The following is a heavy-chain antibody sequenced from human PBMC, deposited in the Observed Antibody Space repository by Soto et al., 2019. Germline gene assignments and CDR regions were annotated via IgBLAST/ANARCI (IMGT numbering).Heavy chain of an antibody. J-gene: IGHJ4*02. D-gene: IGHD3-10*01. CDR2: MHHSGST. Sequence: TLSLTCVVSGGSITSPNWWTWVRQPPGRGLEWIAEMHHSGSTNYSPSLKSRVVMSIDKSKNQFSLKLNSVTAADTAVYYCATGNVYYYGSGGLWDQWGRGALVTVSS. V-gene: IGHV4-4*02. CDR3: ATGNVYYYGSGGLWDQ. CDR1: GGSITSPNW.